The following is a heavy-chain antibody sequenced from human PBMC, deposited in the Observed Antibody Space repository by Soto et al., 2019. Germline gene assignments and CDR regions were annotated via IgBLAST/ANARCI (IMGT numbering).Heavy chain of an antibody. D-gene: IGHD6-13*01. Sequence: PGESLKISCKGSGYRFTSYWIGWVRQMPGKGLEWMGIIYPGESDTRYSPSFQGQVTISADKSISTAYLQWSSLKASDTAMYYCARLGCSSAAGTGRNYYYGMDVWGQGTTVTVSS. V-gene: IGHV5-51*01. J-gene: IGHJ6*02. CDR1: GYRFTSYW. CDR3: ARLGCSSAAGTGRNYYYGMDV. CDR2: IYPGESDT.